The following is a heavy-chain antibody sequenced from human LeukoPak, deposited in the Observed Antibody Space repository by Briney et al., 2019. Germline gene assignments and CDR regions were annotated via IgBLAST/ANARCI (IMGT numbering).Heavy chain of an antibody. CDR1: GFTFSSYA. J-gene: IGHJ4*02. Sequence: GGSLRLSCAASGFTFSSYAMSWVRQAPGKGLEWVSTISGSGGSTYYADSVKGRFTISRDNSKNTLYLQMNSLRAEDTAVYFCARWGNDYSQFDSWGQGTLVTVS. CDR2: ISGSGGST. D-gene: IGHD4-11*01. CDR3: ARWGNDYSQFDS. V-gene: IGHV3-23*01.